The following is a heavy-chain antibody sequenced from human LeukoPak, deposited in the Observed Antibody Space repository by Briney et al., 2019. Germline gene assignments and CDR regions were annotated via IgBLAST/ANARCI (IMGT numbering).Heavy chain of an antibody. D-gene: IGHD6-19*01. V-gene: IGHV3-23*01. Sequence: GGSLRLSCAASGFTFSSYAMSWVRQAPGKGLDWVSAVSGSGGSTYYADSVKGRFTISRDNSKNTLYLQMNSLRAEDTAVYYCTNGQWLADYYFDYWGQGTLVTVSS. CDR3: TNGQWLADYYFDY. CDR2: VSGSGGST. J-gene: IGHJ4*02. CDR1: GFTFSSYA.